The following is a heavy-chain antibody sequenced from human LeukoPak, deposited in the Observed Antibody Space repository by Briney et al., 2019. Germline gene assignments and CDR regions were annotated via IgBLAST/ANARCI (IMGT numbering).Heavy chain of an antibody. J-gene: IGHJ4*02. CDR1: GFTFDDYA. CDR2: ISWNSGSI. Sequence: GRSLRLSCAASGFTFDDYAMHWVRQAPGKGLEWVSGISWNSGSIGYADSVKGRFTISRDSAKNSLYLQMNSLRAEDMALYYCAKASGIAVTGPGFDYWGQGTLVTVSS. CDR3: AKASGIAVTGPGFDY. V-gene: IGHV3-9*03. D-gene: IGHD6-19*01.